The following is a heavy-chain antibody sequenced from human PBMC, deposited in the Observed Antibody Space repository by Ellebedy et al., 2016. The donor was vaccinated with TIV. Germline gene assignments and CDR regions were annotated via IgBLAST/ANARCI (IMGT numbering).Heavy chain of an antibody. J-gene: IGHJ3*02. CDR2: IYHGQST. D-gene: IGHD3-10*01. Sequence: MPSETLSLTCAVSAGSINSAGFSWSWIRQPPGQGLECIGYIYHGQSTYYSPSLVSRVTISADWPMNQFSLKLYSVTAADTAMYYCASSRVLWFGELDDPFDIWGQGKMVTVSA. CDR1: AGSINSAGFS. V-gene: IGHV4-30-2*01. CDR3: ASSRVLWFGELDDPFDI.